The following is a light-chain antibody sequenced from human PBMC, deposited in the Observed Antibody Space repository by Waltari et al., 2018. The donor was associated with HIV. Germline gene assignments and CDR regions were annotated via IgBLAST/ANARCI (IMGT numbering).Light chain of an antibody. J-gene: IGLJ3*02. V-gene: IGLV8-61*01. Sequence: QAVVTPEPSFSVPPGETVTPTCGLTSGSVSTTHTARWYQQTPVQSPRTLIYNTYTRSSGVPDRYSGSMLGNSAALTITGAQADDESDYYCLLYMGSGVWVFGGGTKLTVL. CDR1: SGSVSTTHT. CDR3: LLYMGSGVWV. CDR2: NTY.